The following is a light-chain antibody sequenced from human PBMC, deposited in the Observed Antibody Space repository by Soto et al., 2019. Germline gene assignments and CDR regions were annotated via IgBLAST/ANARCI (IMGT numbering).Light chain of an antibody. CDR2: DAS. J-gene: IGKJ1*01. Sequence: DIQMTQSPSTLSASIGDRVTITCRASESIRTWLAWYQHKPGKAPKFLIYDASTLESGVPSRFSGSGSGTEFTLTISSLQPDDFATYYCQQYNNYPRTVGQGTKVDSK. CDR3: QQYNNYPRT. CDR1: ESIRTW. V-gene: IGKV1-5*01.